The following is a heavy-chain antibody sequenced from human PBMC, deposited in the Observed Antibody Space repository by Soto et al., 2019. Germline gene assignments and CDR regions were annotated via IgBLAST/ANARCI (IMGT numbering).Heavy chain of an antibody. CDR2: ISAYNGNT. CDR1: GYTFTNYG. Sequence: ASVKVSCKAAGYTFTNYGISWVRQAPGQGLEWMGWISAYNGNTNYAQKPQGRVKMTTDTSTSTAYMELRSLRSDDTALYYCATSIAVAGTVSDAFDIWGQGTMVTVSS. V-gene: IGHV1-18*01. CDR3: ATSIAVAGTVSDAFDI. D-gene: IGHD6-19*01. J-gene: IGHJ3*02.